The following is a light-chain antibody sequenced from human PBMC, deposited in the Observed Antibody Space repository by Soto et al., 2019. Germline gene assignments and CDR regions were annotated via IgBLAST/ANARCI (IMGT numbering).Light chain of an antibody. CDR3: QSYDSSLRNVV. Sequence: QSVLTQAPSVSGAPGQSVTISCTGSSSNIGAGYDVHWYQQLPGTAPKLLIYGNSNRPSGVPDRFSGSKSGTSASLAITGLQAEDEADYYCQSYDSSLRNVVFGGGTKVTVL. V-gene: IGLV1-40*01. CDR2: GNS. CDR1: SSNIGAGYD. J-gene: IGLJ2*01.